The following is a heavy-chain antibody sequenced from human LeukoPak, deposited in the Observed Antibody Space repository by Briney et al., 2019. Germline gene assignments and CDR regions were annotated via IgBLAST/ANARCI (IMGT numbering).Heavy chain of an antibody. V-gene: IGHV4-34*01. D-gene: IGHD3-22*01. CDR2: INHSGST. CDR3: ARGANYYDSSGYLLGRYFDY. Sequence: PSETLSLTCAVYGGSFSGYYWSWIRQPPGKGLEWLGEINHSGSTNYNPSLKSRVTISVDTSKNQFSLKLSSVTAADTAVYYCARGANYYDSSGYLLGRYFDYWGQGTLVTVSS. CDR1: GGSFSGYY. J-gene: IGHJ4*02.